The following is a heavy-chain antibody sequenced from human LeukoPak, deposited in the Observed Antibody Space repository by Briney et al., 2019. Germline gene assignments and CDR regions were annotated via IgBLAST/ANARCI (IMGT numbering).Heavy chain of an antibody. CDR1: GFTFSSYE. D-gene: IGHD6-19*01. V-gene: IGHV3-48*03. J-gene: IGHJ4*02. CDR2: ISSSGSTI. CDR3: ARGGQWLVRTLDY. Sequence: GGSLRPSCAASGFTFSSYEMNWVRQAPGKGLEWVSYISSSGSTIYYADSVKGRFTISRDNAKNSLYLQMNSLRAEDTAVYYCARGGQWLVRTLDYWGQGTLVTVSS.